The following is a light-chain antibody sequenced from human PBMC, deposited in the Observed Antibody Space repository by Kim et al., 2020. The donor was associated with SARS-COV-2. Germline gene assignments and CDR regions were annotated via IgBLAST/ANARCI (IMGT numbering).Light chain of an antibody. CDR1: KLGNKY. CDR2: QDT. V-gene: IGLV3-1*01. Sequence: VSPEQTASIPWSGHKLGNKYVCWYQRKQGQSPVMVISQDTKRPSGIPERFSGSNSGNTANLTISGTQATDEADYCCQVWDTTTLVFGGGTQLTVL. CDR3: QVWDTTTLV. J-gene: IGLJ2*01.